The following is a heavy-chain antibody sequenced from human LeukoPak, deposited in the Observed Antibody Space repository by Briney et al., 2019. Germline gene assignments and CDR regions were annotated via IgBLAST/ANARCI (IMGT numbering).Heavy chain of an antibody. J-gene: IGHJ3*01. CDR2: RRQDGSEK. D-gene: IGHD2/OR15-2a*01. CDR1: GFTIGSYW. Sequence: GGSLRLSCAGSGFTIGSYWMSWVRQAPGKGLEWVANRRQDGSEKYYVDSVKGRLTISRDNAKNSLYLQMNSLRAEDTGIYYCARAGYYGDDAFDLWGQGTMVTVSS. CDR3: ARAGYYGDDAFDL. V-gene: IGHV3-7*01.